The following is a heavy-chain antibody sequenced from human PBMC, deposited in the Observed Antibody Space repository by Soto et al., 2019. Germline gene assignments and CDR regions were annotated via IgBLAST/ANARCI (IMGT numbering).Heavy chain of an antibody. Sequence: GGSLRLSCAASGFTFRSHAMSWVRQAPGKGLEWVSAISGSGGSTYYADSVKGRFTISRDNSKNTLYLQMNSLRAEDTAVYYCAKDLSLRYFDWPHYAAEGYYGMDVWGQGTTVTVSS. J-gene: IGHJ6*02. V-gene: IGHV3-23*01. CDR2: ISGSGGST. D-gene: IGHD3-9*01. CDR3: AKDLSLRYFDWPHYAAEGYYGMDV. CDR1: GFTFRSHA.